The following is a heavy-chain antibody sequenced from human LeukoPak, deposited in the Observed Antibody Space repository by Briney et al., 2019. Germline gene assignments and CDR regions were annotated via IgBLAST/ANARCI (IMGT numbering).Heavy chain of an antibody. CDR2: ISGSGGST. J-gene: IGHJ4*02. V-gene: IGHV3-23*01. Sequence: PGGSLRLSCAASGFTFSSYAMSWVRQAPGKGLEWVSAISGSGGSTYYADSVKGRFTISRDNSKNTLYLQMNSLRAEDTAVYYCAKGSRGTNEILYYFDYWGQGTLVTVSS. CDR3: AKGSRGTNEILYYFDY. D-gene: IGHD1/OR15-1a*01. CDR1: GFTFSSYA.